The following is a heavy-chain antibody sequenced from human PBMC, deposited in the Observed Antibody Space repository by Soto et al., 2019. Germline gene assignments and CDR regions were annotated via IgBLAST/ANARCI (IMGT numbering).Heavy chain of an antibody. Sequence: GGSLRLSCAASGFTFSSYSMNWVRQAPGKGLEWVSSISSSSSYIYYADSVKGRFTISRDNAKNSLYLQMNSLRAEDTAVYYCARDGVGDSYGYSWFDYWGQGTLVTVSS. CDR1: GFTFSSYS. CDR2: ISSSSSYI. J-gene: IGHJ4*02. V-gene: IGHV3-21*01. CDR3: ARDGVGDSYGYSWFDY. D-gene: IGHD5-18*01.